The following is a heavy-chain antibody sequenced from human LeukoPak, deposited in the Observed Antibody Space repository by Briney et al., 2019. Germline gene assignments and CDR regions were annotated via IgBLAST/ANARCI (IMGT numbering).Heavy chain of an antibody. Sequence: GGSLRLSCAASGFTFSSYAMTWVRQAPWKGLEWVSFVSGSGGSTYYADSVKGRFTISRDNSKNTLYLQMNSLRAEDTAVYYCAKDLRNDYGDYEGDYWGQGTLVTVSS. D-gene: IGHD4-17*01. J-gene: IGHJ4*02. CDR1: GFTFSSYA. CDR3: AKDLRNDYGDYEGDY. V-gene: IGHV3-23*01. CDR2: VSGSGGST.